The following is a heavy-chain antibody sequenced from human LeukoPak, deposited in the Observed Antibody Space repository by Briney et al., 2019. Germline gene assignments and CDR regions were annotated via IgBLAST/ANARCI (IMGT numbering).Heavy chain of an antibody. CDR3: AKEIVKYSSSWQHFDY. CDR2: ISYDGSNK. Sequence: GRSLRLSCAASGFTFGSYGMHWVRQAPGKGLEWVAVISYDGSNKYYADSVKGRFTISRDNSKNTLYLQMNSLRAEDTAVYYCAKEIVKYSSSWQHFDYWGQGTLVTVSS. V-gene: IGHV3-30*18. CDR1: GFTFGSYG. D-gene: IGHD6-13*01. J-gene: IGHJ4*02.